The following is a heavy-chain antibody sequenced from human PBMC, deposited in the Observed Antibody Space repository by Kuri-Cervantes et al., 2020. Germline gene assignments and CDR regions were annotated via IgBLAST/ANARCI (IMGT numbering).Heavy chain of an antibody. D-gene: IGHD2-15*01. CDR3: AKGTAGHCSGSICYPFDY. V-gene: IGHV3-23*01. Sequence: GESLKISCAASGFTFSSYAMSWVRQAPGKGPEWIALISGADETILYADSVKGRFTISRDNSRNTLYLQMNSLRAEDTAIYYCAKGTAGHCSGSICYPFDYWGQGTLVTVSS. CDR1: GFTFSSYA. CDR2: ISGADETI. J-gene: IGHJ4*02.